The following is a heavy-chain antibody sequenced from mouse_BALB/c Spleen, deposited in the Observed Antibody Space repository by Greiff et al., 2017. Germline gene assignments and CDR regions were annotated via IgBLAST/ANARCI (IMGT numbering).Heavy chain of an antibody. CDR1: GFTFSDYY. J-gene: IGHJ2*01. D-gene: IGHD4-1*01. CDR2: ISDGGSYT. Sequence: EVKLVESGGGLVKPGGSLKLSCAASGFTFSDYYMYWVRQTPEKRLEWVATISDGGSYTYYPDSVKGRFTISRDNAKNNLYLQMSSLKSEDTAMYYCARESGTYFDDWGQGTTLTVSS. CDR3: ARESGTYFDD. V-gene: IGHV5-4*02.